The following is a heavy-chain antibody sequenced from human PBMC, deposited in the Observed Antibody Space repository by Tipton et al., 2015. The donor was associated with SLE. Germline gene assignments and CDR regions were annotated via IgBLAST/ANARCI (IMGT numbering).Heavy chain of an antibody. CDR3: ARHFYNIDWNHFDN. D-gene: IGHD1-1*01. Sequence: LRLSCTISGGSISTYHWSWLRQSPGKGLEWIGYIHHSGSINYNPSLRSQVTMSMDTSQNQFSLKLSSVTAADTAVYYCARHFYNIDWNHFDNWGPGTLVTVSS. CDR1: GGSISTYH. V-gene: IGHV4-59*08. CDR2: IHHSGSI. J-gene: IGHJ4*02.